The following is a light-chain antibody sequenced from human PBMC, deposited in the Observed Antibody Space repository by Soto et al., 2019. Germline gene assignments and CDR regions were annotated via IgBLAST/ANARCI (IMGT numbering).Light chain of an antibody. Sequence: EIVLTQSPATLSLSPGERATLSCRASQSVSNQLGWYQQKPGQAPRLLIFDTSNRATGIPARFSCSGSGTDFTLTISSLEPEDFAVYYCQQRLSWPITFGQGTRLEIK. V-gene: IGKV3-11*01. CDR1: QSVSNQ. J-gene: IGKJ5*01. CDR3: QQRLSWPIT. CDR2: DTS.